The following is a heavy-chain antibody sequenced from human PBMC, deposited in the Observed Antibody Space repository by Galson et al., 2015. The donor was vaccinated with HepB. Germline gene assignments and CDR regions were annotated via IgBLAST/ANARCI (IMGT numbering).Heavy chain of an antibody. CDR3: AKDGVSLGAVPTAVFYYYYYMDV. CDR1: GFTFNSYA. D-gene: IGHD2-2*01. Sequence: SLRLSCAASGFTFNSYAIHWVRQAPGKGPEWVAVISSDGSNKYYADSVKGRFTISRDNSKNTLYLQMNSLRPADTAVYYCAKDGVSLGAVPTAVFYYYYYMDVWGKGTSVTVSS. J-gene: IGHJ6*03. V-gene: IGHV3-30*18. CDR2: ISSDGSNK.